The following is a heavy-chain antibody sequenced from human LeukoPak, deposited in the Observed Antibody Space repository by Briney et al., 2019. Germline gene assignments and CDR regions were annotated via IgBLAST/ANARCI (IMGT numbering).Heavy chain of an antibody. CDR3: PHYCSGGSCPDGDDAFYI. J-gene: IGHJ3*02. V-gene: IGHV1-69*06. Sequence: SVKVSCKASGATFSSYGISWVRQAPGQGLEWMGGIIPIFGRANYAQKFQGRVTITADKSTSTAYMELSSLRSEDTAVYYWPHYCSGGSCPDGDDAFYIWGQGTMVTVSS. CDR1: GATFSSYG. D-gene: IGHD2-15*01. CDR2: IIPIFGRA.